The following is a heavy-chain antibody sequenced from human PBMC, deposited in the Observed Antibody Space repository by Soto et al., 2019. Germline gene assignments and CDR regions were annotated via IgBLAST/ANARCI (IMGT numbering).Heavy chain of an antibody. CDR3: ARGLGIAVAVKVYYAMEV. J-gene: IGHJ6*02. CDR2: INHSGST. V-gene: IGHV4-34*02. D-gene: IGHD6-19*01. Sequence: QVQLQQWGAGLLKPSETLSLSCAVYGGSFSGYFWTWIRQPPGKGLEWIGEINHSGSTNYNPSLKSRVTILVETSKNQFSLKLSSVTAAVTAVYYCARGLGIAVAVKVYYAMEVWGQGTTVTVSS. CDR1: GGSFSGYF.